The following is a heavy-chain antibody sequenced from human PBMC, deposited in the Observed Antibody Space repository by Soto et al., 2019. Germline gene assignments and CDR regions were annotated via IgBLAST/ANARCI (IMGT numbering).Heavy chain of an antibody. D-gene: IGHD3-22*01. Sequence: GGSLRLSCAASGFTFSSYGMHWVRQAPGKGLEWVAVISYDGSNKYYADSVKGRFTISRDNSKNTLYLQMNSLSAEDTAVYYCAKDGSGGYYDSSGAFDYWGQGTLVTVYS. CDR2: ISYDGSNK. CDR3: AKDGSGGYYDSSGAFDY. CDR1: GFTFSSYG. J-gene: IGHJ4*02. V-gene: IGHV3-30*18.